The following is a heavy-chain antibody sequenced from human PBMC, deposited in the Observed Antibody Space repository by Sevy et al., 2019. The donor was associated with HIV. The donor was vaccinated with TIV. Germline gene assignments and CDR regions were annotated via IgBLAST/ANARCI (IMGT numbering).Heavy chain of an antibody. Sequence: GESLKISCAASGFTVSSNYMSWVRQAPGKGLEWVSVIYSGGSTYYADSVKGRFTISRDNSKNTLYLQMNSLRAEDTAVYYCARDARSSGYYGMDVWGQGTTVTVSS. D-gene: IGHD3-10*01. CDR3: ARDARSSGYYGMDV. J-gene: IGHJ6*02. V-gene: IGHV3-53*01. CDR2: IYSGGST. CDR1: GFTVSSNY.